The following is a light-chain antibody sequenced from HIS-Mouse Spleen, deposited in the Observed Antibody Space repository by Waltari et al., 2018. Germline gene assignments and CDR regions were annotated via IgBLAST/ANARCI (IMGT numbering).Light chain of an antibody. V-gene: IGLV3-10*01. J-gene: IGLJ2*01. CDR1: ALPKKC. CDR2: EDS. Sequence: SYELTQPPSVSVSPGQTARITCPGDALPKKCAYWYQQKSGQAPVLAIYEDSKRPSGIPERFSGSSSGTMATLTISGAQVEDEADYYCYSTDSSGNHRVFGGGTKLTVL. CDR3: YSTDSSGNHRV.